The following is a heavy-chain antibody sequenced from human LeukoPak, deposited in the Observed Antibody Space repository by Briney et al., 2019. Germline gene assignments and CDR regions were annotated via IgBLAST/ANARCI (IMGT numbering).Heavy chain of an antibody. CDR3: AISGSSHYYYYMDV. CDR2: IIPIFGTA. D-gene: IGHD1-26*01. Sequence: ASVKVSCKASGGTFSSYAISWVRQAPGQGLEWMGGIIPIFGTANYAQKFQGRVTITTDESTSTAYMELSSLRSEDTAVYYCAISGSSHYYYYMDVWGKGTTVIVSS. CDR1: GGTFSSYA. V-gene: IGHV1-69*05. J-gene: IGHJ6*03.